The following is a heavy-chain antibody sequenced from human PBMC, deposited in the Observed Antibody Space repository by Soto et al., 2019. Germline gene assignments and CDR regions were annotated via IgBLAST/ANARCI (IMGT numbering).Heavy chain of an antibody. CDR1: GYINIGKS. J-gene: IGHJ5*02. CDR3: AREDYEKYNCFDP. D-gene: IGHD4-17*01. Sequence: ASVTVSWDHSGYINIGKSMCWVRPYTGQGLEWMGWISAYNGNTNYAQKLQGRVTMTTDTSTGTAYMELRRLRSDDTAVYYCAREDYEKYNCFDPWGQGPLVSVSS. V-gene: IGHV1-18*01. CDR2: ISAYNGNT.